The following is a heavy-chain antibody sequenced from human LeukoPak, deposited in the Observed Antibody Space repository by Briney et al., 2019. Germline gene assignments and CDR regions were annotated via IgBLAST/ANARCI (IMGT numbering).Heavy chain of an antibody. Sequence: GGSLRLSCAASGFTFDNYGMHWVRQAPGKGLEWVAFIRYDGSNKYYADSVKGRFTISRDNSKNTLYLQMNSLRAEDTAVYYCAKDFYYGSGSYYNYYYYYMDVWGKGTTVTISS. J-gene: IGHJ6*03. CDR3: AKDFYYGSGSYYNYYYYYMDV. V-gene: IGHV3-30*02. D-gene: IGHD3-10*01. CDR2: IRYDGSNK. CDR1: GFTFDNYG.